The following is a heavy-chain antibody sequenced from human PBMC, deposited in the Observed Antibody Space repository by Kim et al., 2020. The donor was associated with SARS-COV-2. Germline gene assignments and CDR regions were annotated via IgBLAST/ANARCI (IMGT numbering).Heavy chain of an antibody. CDR2: INHSGST. CDR1: GGSFSGYY. CDR3: ARGRGASYGYYYHYGMDA. V-gene: IGHV4-34*01. Sequence: SETLSLTCAVYGGSFSGYYWSWIRQPPGKGLEWIWEINHSGSTNYNPSLKSRVTISVDTSKNQFSLKLSSVTAADTAVFYCARGRGASYGYYYHYGMDA. J-gene: IGHJ6*01. D-gene: IGHD5-18*01.